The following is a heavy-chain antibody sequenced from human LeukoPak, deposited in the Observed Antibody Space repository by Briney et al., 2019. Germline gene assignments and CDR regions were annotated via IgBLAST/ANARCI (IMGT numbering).Heavy chain of an antibody. J-gene: IGHJ4*02. V-gene: IGHV3-21*01. D-gene: IGHD2/OR15-2a*01. CDR1: GFTFNDYS. Sequence: PGGSLRLSCVASGFTFNDYSLIWVRQAPGKGLEWVSSITNGSTYMYYADSVKGRFTISRDNARNSLYLQMNGLRGEDTAVYYCARGGSKYWGQGTLVTVSS. CDR3: ARGGSKY. CDR2: ITNGSTYM.